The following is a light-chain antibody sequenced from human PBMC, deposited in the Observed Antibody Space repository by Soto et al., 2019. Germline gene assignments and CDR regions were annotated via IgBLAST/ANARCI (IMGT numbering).Light chain of an antibody. CDR2: AAS. CDR1: QGIRNY. V-gene: IGKV1-27*01. Sequence: DIQMTQSPSTLSASLGDRVTITCRASQGIRNYLAWYQQKPGKVPKLLIYAASTLQSGVPSRFSGSGSGTDFTLTISSLQPEDVETYYCQKYNSDPLTFGQGTKVDIK. J-gene: IGKJ1*01. CDR3: QKYNSDPLT.